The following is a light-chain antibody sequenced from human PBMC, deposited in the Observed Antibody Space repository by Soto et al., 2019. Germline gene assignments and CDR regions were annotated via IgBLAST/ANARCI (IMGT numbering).Light chain of an antibody. Sequence: GDRITIACRASQSISMLLAWYQRKPGKAPKLLIYDASILETGVPSRFSGSGSGTEFTLTINSLQPDDFADYYCQQYSGYPLTFGGGTKVQI. CDR1: QSISML. V-gene: IGKV1-5*01. CDR3: QQYSGYPLT. J-gene: IGKJ4*01. CDR2: DAS.